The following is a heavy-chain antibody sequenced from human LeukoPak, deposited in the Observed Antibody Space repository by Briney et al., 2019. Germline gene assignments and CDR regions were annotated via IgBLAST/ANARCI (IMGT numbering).Heavy chain of an antibody. CDR3: ARYGSGSFDY. CDR1: GGSFSGYY. V-gene: IGHV4-34*01. CDR2: INHSGST. D-gene: IGHD3-10*01. Sequence: SETLSLTCAVYGGSFSGYYWSWIRQPPGKGLEWIGEINHSGSTNYNPSLKSRVTISVDTSKNQFSLKLSSVTAADTAVYYCARYGSGSFDYWGQGTLVTVSS. J-gene: IGHJ4*02.